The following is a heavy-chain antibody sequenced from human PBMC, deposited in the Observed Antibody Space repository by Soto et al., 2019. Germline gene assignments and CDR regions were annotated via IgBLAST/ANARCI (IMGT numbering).Heavy chain of an antibody. V-gene: IGHV4-30-2*01. J-gene: IGHJ4*03. CDR3: ARTYGKRSRYFDY. Sequence: SETLSLTCAVSGGSISSGGYSWSWIRQPPGKGLEWIGYIYHSGSTYYNPSLKSRVTISVDRSKNQFSLKLSSVTAADTAVYYCARTYGKRSRYFDYWGQGPRSPSPQ. D-gene: IGHD3-16*01. CDR1: GGSISSGGYS. CDR2: IYHSGST.